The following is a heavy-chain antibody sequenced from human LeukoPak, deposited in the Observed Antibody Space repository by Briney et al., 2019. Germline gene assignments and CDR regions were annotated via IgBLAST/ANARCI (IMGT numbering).Heavy chain of an antibody. Sequence: PSETLSLTCTVSGGSISTSIYYWGWIRQPPGKGLEWIGSIYYSGNTYYNPSLKSRVTISVDTSKNQFSLKLSSVTAADTAVYYCARVTESGYYDSSGLGRFEAFDIWGQGTMVTVSS. D-gene: IGHD3-22*01. CDR3: ARVTESGYYDSSGLGRFEAFDI. J-gene: IGHJ3*02. CDR2: IYYSGNT. V-gene: IGHV4-39*07. CDR1: GGSISTSIYY.